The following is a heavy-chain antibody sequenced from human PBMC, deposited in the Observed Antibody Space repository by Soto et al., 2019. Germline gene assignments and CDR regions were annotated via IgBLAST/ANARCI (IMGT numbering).Heavy chain of an antibody. V-gene: IGHV3-9*01. D-gene: IGHD2-21*01. CDR2: ISWNSGSI. J-gene: IGHJ4*02. CDR1: GFTFDDYA. Sequence: GGSLRLSCAASGFTFDDYAMHWVRQAPGKGLEWVSGISWNSGSIGYADSVKGRFTISRDNAKNSLYLQMNSLRDEDTALYYCAKENLWRDFDYWGKGTLVTVSS. CDR3: AKENLWRDFDY.